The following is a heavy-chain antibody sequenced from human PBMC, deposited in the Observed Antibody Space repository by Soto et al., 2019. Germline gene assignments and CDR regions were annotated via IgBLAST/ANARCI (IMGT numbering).Heavy chain of an antibody. D-gene: IGHD6-13*01. CDR1: GFTFSNYG. CDR3: ARDAGYQETVGQHLPDC. Sequence: QVQLVESGGGVVQPGGSLRLSCAASGFTFSNYGMHWVRQAPGKGLEWVAGIWHDASNKYYGDSVKGRSTISRDNSKNMLFLQMNSLRAEDTAVYYCARDAGYQETVGQHLPDCWGQGMMVAVSS. CDR2: IWHDASNK. V-gene: IGHV3-33*01. J-gene: IGHJ4*02.